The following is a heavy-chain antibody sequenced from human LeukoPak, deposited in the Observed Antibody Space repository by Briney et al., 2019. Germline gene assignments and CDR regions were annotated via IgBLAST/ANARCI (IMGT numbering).Heavy chain of an antibody. V-gene: IGHV3-33*01. CDR1: GFTFSSYG. D-gene: IGHD2-15*01. CDR3: ASRHCSGGGCYFAGADPFDY. J-gene: IGHJ4*02. CDR2: IWYDGSNK. Sequence: PGGSLRLSCAASGFTFSSYGMHWVRQAPGKGREWVAVIWYDGSNKYYADSVKGRFTISRDTSKNTLYLQMNSLRAEDTAVYFCASRHCSGGGCYFAGADPFDYWGQGTLVTVSS.